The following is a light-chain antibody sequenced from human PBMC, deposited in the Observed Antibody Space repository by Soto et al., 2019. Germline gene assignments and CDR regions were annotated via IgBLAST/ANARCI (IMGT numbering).Light chain of an antibody. J-gene: IGKJ1*01. V-gene: IGKV1-39*01. CDR1: QSISSD. Sequence: DIQMTQSPSSLSASVGDRVTITCRASQSISSDLNWYQQKPGKAPNLLIYGASSLQSGVPSRFSGSGSGTDFTLTISSLQLEDFATYLCQQSYSTLSAFGQGTKVDI. CDR2: GAS. CDR3: QQSYSTLSA.